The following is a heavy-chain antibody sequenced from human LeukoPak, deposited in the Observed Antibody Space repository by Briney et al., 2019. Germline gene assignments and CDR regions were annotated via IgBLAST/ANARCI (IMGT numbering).Heavy chain of an antibody. D-gene: IGHD5-24*01. CDR2: INPANGYT. CDR1: GYTFTNYA. J-gene: IGHJ4*02. V-gene: IGHV1-3*03. Sequence: ASVKVSCKTSGYTFTNYAMHWVRQAPGQTIEWLAWINPANGYTRYSQHFQDRVTVSSDTSADTAYMEMSSLRSEDKAIYYCAIRDGHTDHWGQGTLVTVSS. CDR3: AIRDGHTDH.